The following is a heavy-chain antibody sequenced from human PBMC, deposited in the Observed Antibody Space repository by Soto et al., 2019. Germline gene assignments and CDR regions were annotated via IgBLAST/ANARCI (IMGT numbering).Heavy chain of an antibody. CDR1: GFIFSIDA. D-gene: IGHD3-10*01. J-gene: IGHJ4*02. CDR3: VRYVVGRGKDAPGY. Sequence: ELQLLESGGALVQPGGALTLSCSSSGFIFSIDAISWARLAPGKGLEWVSSISAGTSAINSPDPVRGRVAMSRDNSENKVYLPMDSLRFEDTAIYYCVRYVVGRGKDAPGYWGQGTLVTVSS. CDR2: ISAGTSAI. V-gene: IGHV3-23*01.